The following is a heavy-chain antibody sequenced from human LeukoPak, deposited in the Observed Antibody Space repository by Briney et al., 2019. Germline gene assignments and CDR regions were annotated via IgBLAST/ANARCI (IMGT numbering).Heavy chain of an antibody. J-gene: IGHJ5*02. V-gene: IGHV4-59*11. Sequence: SETLSLTCTVSGGSISSHYWSWIRQPPGKGLEWIGYIYYSGSTNYNPSLKSRVTISADTSKNQFFLKLSSVTAADTAVYYCARGGRIWFDPWGQGTLVTVSS. CDR1: GGSISSHY. CDR2: IYYSGST. CDR3: ARGGRIWFDP.